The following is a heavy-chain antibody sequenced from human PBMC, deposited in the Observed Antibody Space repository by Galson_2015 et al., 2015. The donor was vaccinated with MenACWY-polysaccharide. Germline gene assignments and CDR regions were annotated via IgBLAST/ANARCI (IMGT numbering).Heavy chain of an antibody. Sequence: SVKVSCKASGYTFTSYDINWVRQATGQGLEWMGWMNPNSGNTGYAQKFQGRVTMTRNTSISTAYMELSSLRSEDTAVYYCARGLRERKQWLVKYWFDPWGQGTLVTVSS. V-gene: IGHV1-8*01. J-gene: IGHJ5*02. D-gene: IGHD6-19*01. CDR3: ARGLRERKQWLVKYWFDP. CDR1: GYTFTSYD. CDR2: MNPNSGNT.